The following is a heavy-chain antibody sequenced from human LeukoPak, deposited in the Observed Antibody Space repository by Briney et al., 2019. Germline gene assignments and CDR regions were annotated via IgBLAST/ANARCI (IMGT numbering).Heavy chain of an antibody. V-gene: IGHV4-39*07. CDR2: IYYSGST. D-gene: IGHD3-10*01. J-gene: IGHJ4*02. CDR3: ASRSLGVRGVIITGTGGPLLPDY. Sequence: SETLSLTCTVSGGSISSSSYYWGWIRQPPGKGLEWIGSIYYSGSTYYNPSLKSRVTISVDTSKNQFSLKLSSVTAADTAVYYCASRSLGVRGVIITGTGGPLLPDYWGQGTLVTVSS. CDR1: GGSISSSSYY.